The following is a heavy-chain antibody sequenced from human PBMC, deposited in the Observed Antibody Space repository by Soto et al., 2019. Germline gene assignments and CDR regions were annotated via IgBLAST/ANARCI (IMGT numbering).Heavy chain of an antibody. CDR2: IIPDLGTA. D-gene: IGHD4-17*01. V-gene: IGHV1-69*08. Sequence: QDQLVQSGAEVKKPGSSVKVSCKASGGTFSSHTFSWVRQAPGQGLEWMGRIIPDLGTATYAQKFQGRVKITADESATTVYMELNSLRSEDTAVYYCARPDFGDYWYFDLWGRGTLVTVSS. CDR1: GGTFSSHT. J-gene: IGHJ2*01. CDR3: ARPDFGDYWYFDL.